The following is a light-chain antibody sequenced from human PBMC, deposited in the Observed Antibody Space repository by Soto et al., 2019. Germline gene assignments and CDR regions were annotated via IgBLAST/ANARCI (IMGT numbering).Light chain of an antibody. CDR1: SSNIGNNY. J-gene: IGLJ1*01. CDR3: GTWDSSLSADV. CDR2: ENN. Sequence: QSVLTQPPSVSAAPGQKVTISCSGSSSNIGNNYVSWYQQLPGTAPKLLIYENNKRPSGIPDRFSGSKSGTSATLGITGLQTGDEAYYYCGTWDSSLSADVFGTGTQVTVL. V-gene: IGLV1-51*02.